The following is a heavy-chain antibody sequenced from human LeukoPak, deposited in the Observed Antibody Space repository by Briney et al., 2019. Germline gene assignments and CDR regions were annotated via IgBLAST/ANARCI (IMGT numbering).Heavy chain of an antibody. CDR1: GFTFSSYR. V-gene: IGHV3-48*01. Sequence: GGSLRLSCAASGFTFSSYRMSWVRQAPGQGLEWISYVTAGSSAKDYADSVKGRFVISRDNGQNSLYLQMNSLRVEDTAVYYCAKSRDAYNVLDSWGQGTLVTVPS. CDR3: AKSRDAYNVLDS. CDR2: VTAGSSAK. D-gene: IGHD5-24*01. J-gene: IGHJ4*02.